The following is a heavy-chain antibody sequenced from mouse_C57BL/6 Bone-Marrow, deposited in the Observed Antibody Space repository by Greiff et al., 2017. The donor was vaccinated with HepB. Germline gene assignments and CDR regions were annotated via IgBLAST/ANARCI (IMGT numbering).Heavy chain of an antibody. J-gene: IGHJ4*01. CDR1: GFTFSDYY. Sequence: EVHLVESGGGLVQPGGSLKLSCAASGFTFSDYYMYWVRQTPEKRLEWVAYISNGGGSTYYPDTVKGRFTISRDNAKNTLYLQMSRLKSEDTAMYYCARHVTGSSHYYAMDYWGQGTSVTVSS. CDR3: ARHVTGSSHYYAMDY. V-gene: IGHV5-12*01. CDR2: ISNGGGST.